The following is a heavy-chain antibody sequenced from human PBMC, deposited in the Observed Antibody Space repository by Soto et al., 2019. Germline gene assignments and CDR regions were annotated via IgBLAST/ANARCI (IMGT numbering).Heavy chain of an antibody. Sequence: SVKVSCKASGGTFSSYAISWVRQAPGQGLEWMGGIIPIFGTANYAQKFQGRVTITADESTSTAYMELSSLRSEDTAVYYCARANIAAFMPSSYYYGMDVWGQGTTVTVSS. V-gene: IGHV1-69*13. CDR3: ARANIAAFMPSSYYYGMDV. CDR2: IIPIFGTA. D-gene: IGHD6-13*01. J-gene: IGHJ6*02. CDR1: GGTFSSYA.